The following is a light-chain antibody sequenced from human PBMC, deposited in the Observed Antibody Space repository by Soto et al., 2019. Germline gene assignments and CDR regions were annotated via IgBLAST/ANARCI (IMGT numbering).Light chain of an antibody. CDR1: QSVTSSY. CDR2: GVS. V-gene: IGKV3-20*01. CDR3: QQYGSSPWT. J-gene: IGKJ1*01. Sequence: EIVLTQSPGTLSLSPGERATLSCRASQSVTSSYLAWYQQKPGQAPRLLIYGVSNRATGIPDRFSGSGSGTDFTLTINRLEPEDFAMYFCQQYGSSPWTFGQGTKVDIK.